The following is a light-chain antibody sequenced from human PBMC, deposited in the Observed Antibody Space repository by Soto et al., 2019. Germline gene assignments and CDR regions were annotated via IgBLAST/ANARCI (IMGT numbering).Light chain of an antibody. CDR3: CSYAGSYTFV. V-gene: IGLV2-11*01. Sequence: QSALTQPRSVSGSPGQSVTIPCTGTSSDVGGYNYVSWYQQHPGKAPKLMIYDVSKRPSGVPDRFSGSKSGNTASLTISGLQAEDEADYYCCSYAGSYTFVFGTGTRSPS. CDR1: SSDVGGYNY. J-gene: IGLJ1*01. CDR2: DVS.